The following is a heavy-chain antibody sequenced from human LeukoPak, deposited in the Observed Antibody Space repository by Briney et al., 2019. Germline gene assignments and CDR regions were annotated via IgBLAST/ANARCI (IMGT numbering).Heavy chain of an antibody. D-gene: IGHD4-11*01. CDR3: ARDRVTTVSTSHYNYYGMDV. CDR2: ISAYNGNT. V-gene: IGHV1-18*01. CDR1: GYTFTSYG. J-gene: IGHJ6*02. Sequence: SVKVSCKASGYTFTSYGISWVRQAPGQGLEWMGWISAYNGNTNYAQKLQGRVTMTRDTSTSTVYMELSSLRSEDTAVYYCARDRVTTVSTSHYNYYGMDVWGQGTTVTVSS.